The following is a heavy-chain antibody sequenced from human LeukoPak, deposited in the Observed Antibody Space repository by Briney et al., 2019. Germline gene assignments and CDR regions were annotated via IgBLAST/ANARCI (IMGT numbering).Heavy chain of an antibody. CDR1: GFTFSSYA. CDR2: SSSSGNTI. Sequence: PGGSLRLSCAASGFTFSSYAMTWVRQAPGKGPEWASYSSSSGNTIYHADALKGRPTISRDNAKNSLYLHMNSLSAEATAVYYCARLGGSSANFDYWGQGTLVTLSS. V-gene: IGHV3-48*03. J-gene: IGHJ4*02. CDR3: ARLGGSSANFDY. D-gene: IGHD2-15*01.